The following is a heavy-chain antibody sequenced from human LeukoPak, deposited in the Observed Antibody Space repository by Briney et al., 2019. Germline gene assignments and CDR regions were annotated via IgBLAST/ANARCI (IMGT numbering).Heavy chain of an antibody. V-gene: IGHV3-21*05. D-gene: IGHD3-10*01. CDR3: ARGGVTMVRGVISY. J-gene: IGHJ4*02. CDR1: GFTFSSYA. CDR2: ISSSSSYT. Sequence: GGSLRLSCAASGFTFSSYAMSWVRQAPGKGLEWVSYISSSSSYTNYADSVKGRFTISRDNAKNSLYLQMNSLRAEDTAVYYCARGGVTMVRGVISYWGQGTLVTVSS.